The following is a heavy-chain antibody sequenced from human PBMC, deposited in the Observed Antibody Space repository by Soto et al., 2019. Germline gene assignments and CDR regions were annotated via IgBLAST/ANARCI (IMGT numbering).Heavy chain of an antibody. Sequence: AAVKVSCKASGFTFTSSAVQWVRQARGQRLEWIGWIVVGSGNTNYAQKFQERVTITRDMSTSTAYMELSSLRSEDTAVYYCAASLVVVDAFDIWGQGTMVTV. D-gene: IGHD3-22*01. CDR1: GFTFTSSA. J-gene: IGHJ3*02. CDR2: IVVGSGNT. CDR3: AASLVVVDAFDI. V-gene: IGHV1-58*01.